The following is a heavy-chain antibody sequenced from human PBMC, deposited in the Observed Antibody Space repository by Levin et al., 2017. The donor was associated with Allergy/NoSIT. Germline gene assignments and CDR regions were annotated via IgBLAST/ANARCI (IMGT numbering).Heavy chain of an antibody. V-gene: IGHV4-34*01. Sequence: ESLKISCAVYGGSFSGYYWSWIRQPPGKGLEWIGEINHSGSTNYNPSLKSRVTISVDTSKNQFSLKLSSVTAADTAVYYCARGRWFDPWGQGTLVTVSS. J-gene: IGHJ5*02. CDR3: ARGRWFDP. CDR1: GGSFSGYY. CDR2: INHSGST.